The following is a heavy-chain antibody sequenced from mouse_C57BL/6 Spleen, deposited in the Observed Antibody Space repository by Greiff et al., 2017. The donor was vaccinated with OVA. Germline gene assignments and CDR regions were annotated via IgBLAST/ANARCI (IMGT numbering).Heavy chain of an antibody. CDR3: ASTTVAYYFDD. CDR1: GYAFSSYW. J-gene: IGHJ2*01. V-gene: IGHV1-80*01. Sequence: QVQLKESGAELVKPGASVKISCKASGYAFSSYWMNWVKQRPGKGLEWIGQIYPGDGDTNYNGKFKGKATLTADKSSSTAYMQLSSLTSEDSAVYFCASTTVAYYFDDWGQGTTLTVSS. D-gene: IGHD1-1*01. CDR2: IYPGDGDT.